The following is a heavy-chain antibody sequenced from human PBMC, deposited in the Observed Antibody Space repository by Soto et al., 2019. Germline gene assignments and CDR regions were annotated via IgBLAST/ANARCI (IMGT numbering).Heavy chain of an antibody. D-gene: IGHD1-1*01. J-gene: IGHJ3*02. CDR3: AKDQAGTMLLDSYDAFDI. CDR2: ISGSGGST. V-gene: IGHV3-23*01. Sequence: GGSLRLSCAASGFTFSSYAMSWVRQAPGKGLEWVSAISGSGGSTYYADSVKGRFTISRDNSKNTLYLQMNSLRAEDTAVYYCAKDQAGTMLLDSYDAFDIWGQGTMVTVSS. CDR1: GFTFSSYA.